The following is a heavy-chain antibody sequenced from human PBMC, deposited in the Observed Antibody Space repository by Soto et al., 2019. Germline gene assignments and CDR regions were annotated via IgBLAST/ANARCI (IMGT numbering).Heavy chain of an antibody. D-gene: IGHD4-17*01. J-gene: IGHJ4*02. V-gene: IGHV4-34*01. CDR1: GGSFSGYY. Sequence: PSETLSLTCAVYGGSFSGYYWTWIRQPPGTGLEWIGEINHSGSTNYNPSLKSRVTISVDTSRNQFSLKLSSVTAADTAVYYCARQKVSRFYGEVDFFGYWGLGTLVTVSS. CDR3: ARQKVSRFYGEVDFFGY. CDR2: INHSGST.